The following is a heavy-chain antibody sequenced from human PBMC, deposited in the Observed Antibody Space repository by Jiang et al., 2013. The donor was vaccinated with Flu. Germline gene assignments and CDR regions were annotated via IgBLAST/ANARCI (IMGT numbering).Heavy chain of an antibody. D-gene: IGHD3-16*01. CDR3: ARRRPASHSRLSLVWDYGMDV. V-gene: IGHV3-30*03. CDR1: GFTFISYG. CDR2: ISYDGTNE. J-gene: IGHJ6*02. Sequence: VQLVESGGGVVQPGRSLRLSCAASGFTFISYGMHWVRQAPGKGLEWVAVISYDGTNEYYGDSVKGRFTISRDNSKNTLYLQMNSLRAEDTAVYYCARRRPASHSRLSLVWDYGMDVWGQGTTVTVS.